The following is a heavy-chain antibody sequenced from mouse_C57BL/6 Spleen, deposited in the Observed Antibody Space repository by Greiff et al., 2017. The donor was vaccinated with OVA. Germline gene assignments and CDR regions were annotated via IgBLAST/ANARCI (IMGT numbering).Heavy chain of an antibody. CDR3: ARGGDDGYPLAMDY. Sequence: VQLKESEGGLVQPGSSMKLSCTASGFTFSDYYMAWVRQVPEKGLEWVANINYDGSSTYYLDSLKSRFIISRDNAENTLYLQVSSLTSEDTATYYGARGGDDGYPLAMDYWGQGTSVTVSS. V-gene: IGHV5-16*01. CDR2: INYDGSST. D-gene: IGHD2-3*01. J-gene: IGHJ4*01. CDR1: GFTFSDYY.